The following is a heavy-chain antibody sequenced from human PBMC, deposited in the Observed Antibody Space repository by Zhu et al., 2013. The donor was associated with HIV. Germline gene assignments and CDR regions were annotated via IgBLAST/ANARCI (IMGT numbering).Heavy chain of an antibody. CDR3: AITSDIVVVPAAPHMDV. D-gene: IGHD2-2*01. CDR2: ISAYNGNT. CDR1: GYTFTSYG. V-gene: IGHV1-18*01. Sequence: QVQLVQSGAEVKKPGASVKVSCKASGYTFTSYGISWVRQAPGQGLEWMGWISAYNGNTNYAQKLQGRVTMTTDTSTSTAYMELRSLRSDDTAVYYCAITSDIVVVPAAPHMDVVGQRDQRSPSP. J-gene: IGHJ6*03.